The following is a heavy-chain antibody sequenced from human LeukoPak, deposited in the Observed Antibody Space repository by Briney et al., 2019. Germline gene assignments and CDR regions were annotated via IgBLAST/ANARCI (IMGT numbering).Heavy chain of an antibody. J-gene: IGHJ4*02. D-gene: IGHD5-18*01. CDR3: ARLGGYSYGSSYYFDY. V-gene: IGHV4-39*01. Sequence: SETLSLTCTVSGGSISSSNYYWGWIRQPPGKGLEWIGNIFYSGNTYYNPSLKSRVTISVDTSKNQFSLRLCSVTAADTAVYYCARLGGYSYGSSYYFDYWGQGTLVTVSS. CDR2: IFYSGNT. CDR1: GGSISSSNYY.